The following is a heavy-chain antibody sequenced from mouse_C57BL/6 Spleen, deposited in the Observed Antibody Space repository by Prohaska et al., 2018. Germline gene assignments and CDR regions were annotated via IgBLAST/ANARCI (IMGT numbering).Heavy chain of an antibody. CDR2: INPNNGGT. CDR3: AYGYPWFAY. D-gene: IGHD2-2*01. Sequence: HGKSLEWIGDINPNNGGTIYNQKFKGKATLTVDKSSSTAYMELRSLTSEDTAVYYCAYGYPWFAYWGQGTLVTVSA. J-gene: IGHJ3*01. V-gene: IGHV1-18*01.